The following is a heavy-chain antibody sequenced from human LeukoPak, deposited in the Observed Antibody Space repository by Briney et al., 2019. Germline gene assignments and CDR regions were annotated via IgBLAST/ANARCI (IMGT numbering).Heavy chain of an antibody. CDR1: GFTFSDYA. J-gene: IGHJ4*02. CDR2: ISSSSSYI. CDR3: AHSSGYAYGLDY. D-gene: IGHD5-18*01. Sequence: GGSLRLSCAASGFTFSDYAMNWVRQAPGKGLEWVSAISSSSSYIYYADSVKGRFNISRDNAKNSLYLQMNSLRADDTALYYCAHSSGYAYGLDYWGQGTLVTVSS. V-gene: IGHV3-21*01.